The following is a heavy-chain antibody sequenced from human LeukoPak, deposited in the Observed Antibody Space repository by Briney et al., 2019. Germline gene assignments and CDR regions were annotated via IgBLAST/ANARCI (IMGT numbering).Heavy chain of an antibody. Sequence: GESLKISCQGSGYSFTSYWISWVRQMPGKGLEWMGRIDPSDSYTNYSPSFQGHVTISADKSISTAYLQWSSLKASDTAMYYCARHYYYDSSGYQHWGQGTLVTVSS. D-gene: IGHD3-22*01. CDR1: GYSFTSYW. V-gene: IGHV5-10-1*01. J-gene: IGHJ1*01. CDR3: ARHYYYDSSGYQH. CDR2: IDPSDSYT.